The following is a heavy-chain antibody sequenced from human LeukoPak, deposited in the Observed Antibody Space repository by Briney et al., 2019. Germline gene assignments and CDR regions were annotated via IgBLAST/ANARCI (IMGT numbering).Heavy chain of an antibody. Sequence: GRSLRLSCAASGFTFSSYAMHWVRQAPGKGLEWVAVISYDGSNKYYADSVKGRFTISRDNSKNTLYLQMNSLRAEDTAVYYCASSDYGDYGRDYWGQGTLVTVSS. CDR3: ASSDYGDYGRDY. D-gene: IGHD4-17*01. J-gene: IGHJ4*02. CDR2: ISYDGSNK. V-gene: IGHV3-30-3*01. CDR1: GFTFSSYA.